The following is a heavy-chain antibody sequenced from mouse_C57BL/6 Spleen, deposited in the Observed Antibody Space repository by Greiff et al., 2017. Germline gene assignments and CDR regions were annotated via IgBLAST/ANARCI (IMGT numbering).Heavy chain of an antibody. CDR2: IYPRSGTT. V-gene: IGHV1-81*01. Sequence: QVQLQQSGAELARPGASVTLSCKASGYTFTSYGLSWVKQRTGQGLEWIGEIYPRSGTTYYNEKFKGKATLTADKSSSTAYMELRSQTAEDSAVYCCARCGSKRYFDVWGKGTTVTVSS. CDR1: GYTFTSYG. CDR3: ARCGSKRYFDV. J-gene: IGHJ1*03.